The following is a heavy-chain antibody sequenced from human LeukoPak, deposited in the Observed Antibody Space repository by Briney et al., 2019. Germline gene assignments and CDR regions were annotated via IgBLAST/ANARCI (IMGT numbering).Heavy chain of an antibody. J-gene: IGHJ4*02. D-gene: IGHD4-17*01. V-gene: IGHV3-21*01. Sequence: GGSLRLSCAASGFTFSSYSMNWVRQAPGKGLEWVSSISSSSSYIYYADSVKGRFTISRDNAKNSLYLQMNSLRAEDTAVYYCARPYGDYLYYFDYWGQGTLVIVSS. CDR1: GFTFSSYS. CDR3: ARPYGDYLYYFDY. CDR2: ISSSSSYI.